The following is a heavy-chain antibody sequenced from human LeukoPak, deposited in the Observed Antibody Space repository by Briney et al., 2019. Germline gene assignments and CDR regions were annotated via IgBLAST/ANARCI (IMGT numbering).Heavy chain of an antibody. CDR2: ISGSGGST. J-gene: IGHJ4*02. Sequence: PGGSLRLSCAASGFTFSTYGMHWVRQAPGKGLEWVSAISGSGGSTYYADSVKGRFTISRDNSKNTLYLQMNSLRAEDTAVYYCAKDVLNNWYYDSSGPYWGQGTLVTVSS. CDR1: GFTFSTYG. CDR3: AKDVLNNWYYDSSGPY. D-gene: IGHD3-22*01. V-gene: IGHV3-23*01.